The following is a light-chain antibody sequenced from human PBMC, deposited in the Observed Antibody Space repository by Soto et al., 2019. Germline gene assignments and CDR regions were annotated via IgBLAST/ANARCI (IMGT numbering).Light chain of an antibody. Sequence: EMVLTQSPGTLSLSPGERATLSCRASQSVSVTYLAWYQQKPGQAPRLLIYGASNRATGIPDRLSGSGSGTDYTLTISRLEPEDFAVYYCQQFGSSPITFGQGTRLEIK. CDR3: QQFGSSPIT. CDR1: QSVSVTY. CDR2: GAS. V-gene: IGKV3-20*01. J-gene: IGKJ5*01.